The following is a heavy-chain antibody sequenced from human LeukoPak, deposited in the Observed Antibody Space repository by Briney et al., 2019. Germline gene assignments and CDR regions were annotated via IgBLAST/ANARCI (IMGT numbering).Heavy chain of an antibody. V-gene: IGHV3-23*01. J-gene: IGHJ4*02. D-gene: IGHD3-22*01. CDR1: GFTFSIYA. CDR3: ARDRPNYYGSDGHYYRRDGDY. Sequence: GGSLRLSCAASGFTFSIYAMSWVRQAPGKGLQWVSSITSRGESSWYVDSVKGRFTITRDNSENTLYLQMHSLRAEDTAVYYCARDRPNYYGSDGHYYRRDGDYWGRGTLVSVSS. CDR2: ITSRGESS.